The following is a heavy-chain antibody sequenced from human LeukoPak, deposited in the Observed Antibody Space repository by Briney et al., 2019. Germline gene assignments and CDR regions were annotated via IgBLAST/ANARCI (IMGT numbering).Heavy chain of an antibody. Sequence: ASVKVSCKASGYTFTGYYMHWVRQAPGQGLEWMGWINPNSGGTNYAQKFQGRVTMTRDTSISTAYMELSRLRSDDTAVYYCARVRSNWNDLDAFDIWGQGTVVTVSS. J-gene: IGHJ3*02. D-gene: IGHD1-1*01. V-gene: IGHV1-2*02. CDR3: ARVRSNWNDLDAFDI. CDR1: GYTFTGYY. CDR2: INPNSGGT.